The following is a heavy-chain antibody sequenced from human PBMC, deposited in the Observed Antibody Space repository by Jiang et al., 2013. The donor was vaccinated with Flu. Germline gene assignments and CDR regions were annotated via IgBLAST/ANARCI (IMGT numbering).Heavy chain of an antibody. CDR2: IDWDDDK. D-gene: IGHD5-24*01. CDR3: ARIPSGLQGGMDV. J-gene: IGHJ6*04. Sequence: RIDWDDDKYYSTSLKTRLTISKDTSKNQVVLTMTNMDPVDTATYYCARIPSGLQGGMDVWGKGTTVTVSS. V-gene: IGHV2-70*10.